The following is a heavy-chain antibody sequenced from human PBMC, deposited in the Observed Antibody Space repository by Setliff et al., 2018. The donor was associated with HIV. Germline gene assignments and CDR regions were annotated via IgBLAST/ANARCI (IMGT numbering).Heavy chain of an antibody. J-gene: IGHJ4*02. D-gene: IGHD3-22*01. CDR2: IIPIFGTA. CDR3: ARVEDYYDSSSYYNDY. V-gene: IGHV1-69*13. CDR1: GGTFSSYA. Sequence: SVKVSCKASGGTFSSYAISWVRQAPGQGLEWMGGIIPIFGTANYAQKFQGRVTITADESTSTAYMELSSLRSEDTAVYYCARVEDYYDSSSYYNDYWGQGTLVTVSS.